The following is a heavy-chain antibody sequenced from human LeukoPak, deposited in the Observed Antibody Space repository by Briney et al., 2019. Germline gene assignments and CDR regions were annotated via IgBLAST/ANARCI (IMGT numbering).Heavy chain of an antibody. CDR1: GLTFSSYE. J-gene: IGHJ4*02. V-gene: IGHV3-48*03. Sequence: PGGSLRLSCAASGLTFSSYEMNWVRQAPGKGLEWVSYISSSGSTIYYADSVKGRFTISRDNAKNSLYLQMNSLRAEDTAVYYCARVQRRVVEFDYWGQGTLVTVSS. CDR2: ISSSGSTI. CDR3: ARVQRRVVEFDY. D-gene: IGHD3-3*01.